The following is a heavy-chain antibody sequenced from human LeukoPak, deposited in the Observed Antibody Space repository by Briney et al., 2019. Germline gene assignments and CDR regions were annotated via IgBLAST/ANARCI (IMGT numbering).Heavy chain of an antibody. CDR3: ARRYYDFWSGYYMDV. CDR1: GYTFTSYD. D-gene: IGHD3-3*01. Sequence: RASVKVSFKASGYTFTSYDINWVRQATGQGLEWMGWMNPNSGNTGYAQKFQGRVTMTRNTSISTAYMELSSLRSEDTAVYYCARRYYDFWSGYYMDVWGQGTTVTVSS. J-gene: IGHJ6*02. CDR2: MNPNSGNT. V-gene: IGHV1-8*01.